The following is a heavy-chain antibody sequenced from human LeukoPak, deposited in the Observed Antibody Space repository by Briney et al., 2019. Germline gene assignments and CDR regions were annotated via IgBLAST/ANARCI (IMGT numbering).Heavy chain of an antibody. CDR3: AKGNYYDSSGYYYEDAFDI. V-gene: IGHV3-23*01. CDR1: GFTFSSYA. D-gene: IGHD3-22*01. J-gene: IGHJ3*02. CDR2: ISGSGGST. Sequence: PGGSLRLSCAASGFTFSSYAMSWVPQAPGKGLEWVSAISGSGGSTYYADSVKGRFTISRDNSKNTLYLQMNSLRAEDTAVYYCAKGNYYDSSGYYYEDAFDIWGQGTMVTVSS.